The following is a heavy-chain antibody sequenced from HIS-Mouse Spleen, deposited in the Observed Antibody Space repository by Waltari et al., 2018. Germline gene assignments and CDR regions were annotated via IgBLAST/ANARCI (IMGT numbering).Heavy chain of an antibody. CDR2: IYYSGST. Sequence: QLQLQESGPGLVKPSETLSLTCTVSGGSISISIYHWGWIRQPPGTGLEWIGSIYYSGSTYESPTIKSRVNISVEQSKNQFSLKLSSMTARATAVYYCAREIPYSSSWYDWYFDLWGQGTMVTVSS. CDR1: GGSISISIYH. J-gene: IGHJ3*01. D-gene: IGHD6-13*01. V-gene: IGHV4-39*07. CDR3: AREIPYSSSWYDWYFDL.